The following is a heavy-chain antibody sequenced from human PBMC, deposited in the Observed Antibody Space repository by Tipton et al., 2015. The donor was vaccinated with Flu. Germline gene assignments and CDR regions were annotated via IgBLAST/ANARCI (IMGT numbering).Heavy chain of an antibody. Sequence: TLSLTCTVSGGSISSYYWSWIRQPPGKGLEWIGYIYYSGSTNYNPPLKSRVTISVDTSKNQFSLKLSSVTAADTAVYYCAREEKPYGMDVWGQGTTVTVSS. CDR2: IYYSGST. J-gene: IGHJ6*02. V-gene: IGHV4-59*01. CDR1: GGSISSYY. CDR3: AREEKPYGMDV.